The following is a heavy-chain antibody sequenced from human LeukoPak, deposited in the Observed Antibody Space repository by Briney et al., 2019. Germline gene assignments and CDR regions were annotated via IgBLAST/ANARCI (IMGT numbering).Heavy chain of an antibody. D-gene: IGHD7-27*01. CDR3: ARDLPYWGQDSVAFDI. CDR1: GGTFSSYA. Sequence: SVKVSCKASGGTFSSYAFSWVRQAPGQGLEWMGGIIPIFGTANYAQKFQGRVTITTDESTSTAYMELSSLRSEDTAVYYCARDLPYWGQDSVAFDIWGQGTMVTVSS. J-gene: IGHJ3*02. CDR2: IIPIFGTA. V-gene: IGHV1-69*05.